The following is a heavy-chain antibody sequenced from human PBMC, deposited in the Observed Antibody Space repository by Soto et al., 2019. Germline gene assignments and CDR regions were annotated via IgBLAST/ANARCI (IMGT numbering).Heavy chain of an antibody. J-gene: IGHJ4*02. CDR3: ARRLDYDILTGTIDY. CDR1: GFPFSNYA. V-gene: IGHV3-23*01. CDR2: ISRSGGSP. D-gene: IGHD3-9*01. Sequence: GGSLRLSCPASGFPFSNYAMSWVRQAPGKGLEWVSAISRSGGSPYYADSVRGRFTVSRDNSKHTLYLQMNSLRAEDTAVYYCARRLDYDILTGTIDYWGQGTLVTVSS.